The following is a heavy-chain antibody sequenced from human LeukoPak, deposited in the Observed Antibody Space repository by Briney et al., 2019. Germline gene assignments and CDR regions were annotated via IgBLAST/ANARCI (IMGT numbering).Heavy chain of an antibody. CDR3: ARGGYSSSWYISRDY. D-gene: IGHD6-13*01. CDR1: AFTFSSYW. J-gene: IGHJ4*02. V-gene: IGHV3-7*01. Sequence: GGSLRPSCAASAFTFSSYWMTWVRQAPGKGLEWVANIKEDGSEKYYVDSVRGRFTISRDNAKNSLYLQMNSLRAEDTAVYYCARGGYSSSWYISRDYWGQGTLVTVSS. CDR2: IKEDGSEK.